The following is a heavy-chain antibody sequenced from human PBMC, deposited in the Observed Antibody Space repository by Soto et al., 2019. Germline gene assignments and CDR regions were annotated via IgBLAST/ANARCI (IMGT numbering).Heavy chain of an antibody. J-gene: IGHJ6*02. CDR3: ARGSLKLPSRSYDFWSGHLSNYYYGMDV. D-gene: IGHD3-3*01. V-gene: IGHV4-34*01. CDR2: INHREST. Sequence: SETLSLTCAVHGGSFSGYYWSWIRHPPGKGLEWIGEINHRESTTSSPSVNGRVNISVDTSMNRVSRKRSSVTAADTAVYYCARGSLKLPSRSYDFWSGHLSNYYYGMDVWGQGTTVTVSS. CDR1: GGSFSGYY.